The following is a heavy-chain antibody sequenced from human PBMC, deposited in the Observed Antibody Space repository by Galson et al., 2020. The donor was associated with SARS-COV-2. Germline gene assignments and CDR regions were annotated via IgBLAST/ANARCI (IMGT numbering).Heavy chain of an antibody. CDR3: AKDGESSGWSYYFDY. CDR2: IRYDGSNK. Sequence: GGSLRLSCAASGFTFSSYGMHWVRQAPGKGLEWVAFIRYDGSNKYYADSVKGRFTISRDNSKNTLYLQMNSLRAEDTAVYYCAKDGESSGWSYYFDYWGQGTLVTVSS. D-gene: IGHD6-19*01. V-gene: IGHV3-30*02. J-gene: IGHJ4*02. CDR1: GFTFSSYG.